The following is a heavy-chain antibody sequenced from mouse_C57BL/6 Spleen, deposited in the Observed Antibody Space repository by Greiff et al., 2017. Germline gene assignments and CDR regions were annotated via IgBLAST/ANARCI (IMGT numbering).Heavy chain of an antibody. CDR1: GFTFTDYY. J-gene: IGHJ2*01. V-gene: IGHV7-3*01. CDR3: ARWSNPFDY. CDR2: IRNKANGYTT. Sequence: EVQVVESGGGLVQPGGSLSLSCAASGFTFTDYYMSWVRQPPGKALEWLGFIRNKANGYTTEYSASVKGRFTISRDNSQSILYLQMNALRAEDSATYYCARWSNPFDYWGQGTTLTVSS. D-gene: IGHD2-5*01.